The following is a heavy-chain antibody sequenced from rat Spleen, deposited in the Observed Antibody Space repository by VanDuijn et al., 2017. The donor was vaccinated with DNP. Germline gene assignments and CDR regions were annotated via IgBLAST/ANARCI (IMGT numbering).Heavy chain of an antibody. D-gene: IGHD1-3*01. CDR2: IGTSGSTT. CDR3: ATSATVANWFAY. Sequence: EVQLVESGGGLVQPGRSLKLSCAASGFAFSNSYIAWVRQAPKKGLEWVATIGTSGSTTYYPDSVKGRFTISRDNAKSTLYLQMDSLRSEDTATYYCATSATVANWFAYWGQGTLVTVSS. CDR1: GFAFSNSY. J-gene: IGHJ3*01. V-gene: IGHV5-25*01.